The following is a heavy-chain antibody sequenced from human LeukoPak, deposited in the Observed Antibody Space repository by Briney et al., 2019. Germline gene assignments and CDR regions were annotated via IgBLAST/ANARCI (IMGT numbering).Heavy chain of an antibody. CDR1: GFTFSSYG. D-gene: IGHD3-22*01. J-gene: IGHJ4*02. Sequence: GGSLRLSCAASGFTFSSYGMHWVRQAPGKGLEWVAFIRYDGSNKYYADSVKGRFTISRDNSKNTLYLQMNSLRAEDTAVYYCAKGHYYDSSGYYFLGDYWGQGTLVTVSS. CDR2: IRYDGSNK. CDR3: AKGHYYDSSGYYFLGDY. V-gene: IGHV3-30*02.